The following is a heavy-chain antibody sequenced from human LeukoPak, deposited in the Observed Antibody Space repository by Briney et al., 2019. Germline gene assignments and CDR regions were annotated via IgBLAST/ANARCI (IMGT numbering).Heavy chain of an antibody. J-gene: IGHJ4*02. V-gene: IGHV3-23*01. CDR1: GSTFSGYA. CDR3: AKSHASIWNVYDY. CDR2: ITAGGDGT. D-gene: IGHD1-1*01. Sequence: GGSLRLSCAASGSTFSGYAMSWVRLAPGKGLEWVSAITAGGDGTYYADSVKGRFTISRDNLKNMVFLQMNSLRAEDTAIYYCAKSHASIWNVYDYWGQGTLVTVSS.